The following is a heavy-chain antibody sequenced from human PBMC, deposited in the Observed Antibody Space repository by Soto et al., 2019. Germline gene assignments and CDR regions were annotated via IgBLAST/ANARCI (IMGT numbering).Heavy chain of an antibody. D-gene: IGHD3-10*01. CDR2: INPYSGGA. J-gene: IGHJ5*02. CDR1: GYTFTGYF. CDR3: ARVIRGAYYNSPLDT. Sequence: ASVKVSCKASGYTFTGYFMHWVRQAPGQGLEWMGWINPYSGGADYAQSFQGRVTMTRDTSISTVYMELSRLRFDDTAVYYCARVIRGAYYNSPLDTWGQGTVVTVTS. V-gene: IGHV1-2*02.